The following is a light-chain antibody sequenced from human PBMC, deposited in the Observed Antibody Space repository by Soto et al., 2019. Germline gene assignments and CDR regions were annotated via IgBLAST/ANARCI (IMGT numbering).Light chain of an antibody. V-gene: IGLV2-14*03. CDR3: SSYTGSSTLV. CDR1: SSDVGGYDY. J-gene: IGLJ1*01. CDR2: DVS. Sequence: QSALTQPASVSGSPGQSITISCTGNSSDVGGYDYVSWYQQHPGKAPKLMIYDVSNRPSGVSNRFSGSKSGNTAALTISGLQAEDEADYYRSSYTGSSTLVFGTGTKLTVL.